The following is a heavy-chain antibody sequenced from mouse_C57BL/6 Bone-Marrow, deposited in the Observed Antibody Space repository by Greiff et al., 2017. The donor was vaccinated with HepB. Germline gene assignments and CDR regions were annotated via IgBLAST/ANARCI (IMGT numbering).Heavy chain of an antibody. V-gene: IGHV14-4*01. CDR2: IYPENGDT. CDR1: GFNIKDDY. CDR3: TTTLAFDV. Sequence: EVQLQQSGAELVRPGASVKLSCTASGFNIKDDYMHWVKQRPEQGLEWIGWIYPENGDTEYASKFQGKATITADTSSNTAYLQLSSLTSEDTAVYYCTTTLAFDVWGTGTTVTVSS. J-gene: IGHJ1*03.